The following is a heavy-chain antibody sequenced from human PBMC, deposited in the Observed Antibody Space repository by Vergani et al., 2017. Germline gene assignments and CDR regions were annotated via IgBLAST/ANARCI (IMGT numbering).Heavy chain of an antibody. J-gene: IGHJ4*02. D-gene: IGHD3-22*01. CDR2: IYYSGST. CDR1: GGSISSYY. V-gene: IGHV4-59*01. Sequence: QVQLQESGPGLVKPSETLSLTCTVSGGSISSYYWRWIRQPPGKGLEWIGYIYYSGSTNYNPSLKSRVTISVDTSKNQFSLKLSSVTAADTAVYYCAILGGYHDYWGQGTLVTVSS. CDR3: AILGGYHDY.